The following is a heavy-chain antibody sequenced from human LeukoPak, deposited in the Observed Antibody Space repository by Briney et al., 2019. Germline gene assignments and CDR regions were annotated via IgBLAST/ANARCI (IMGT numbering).Heavy chain of an antibody. V-gene: IGHV1-69*04. D-gene: IGHD6-19*01. CDR3: ARNIAVAGTEWFDP. CDR1: GGTFSSYA. J-gene: IGHJ5*02. CDR2: IIPIFGIA. Sequence: GTSVKVSCKASGGTFSSYAISWVRQAPGRGLEWMGRIIPIFGIANYTQKFQGRVTITADKSTSTAYMELSSLRSEDTAVYYCARNIAVAGTEWFDPWGQGTLVTVSS.